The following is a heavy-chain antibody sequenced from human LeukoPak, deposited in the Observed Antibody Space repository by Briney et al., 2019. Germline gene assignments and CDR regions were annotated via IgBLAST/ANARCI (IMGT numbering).Heavy chain of an antibody. CDR2: IFPADSDT. J-gene: IGHJ4*02. D-gene: IGHD5-24*01. CDR3: ARLNGYNHPEFGY. Sequence: GESLKISCKASGYSFTNFRIGWVRQMPGKGLEWMGIIFPADSDTTYSPSFEGQVTISADKSISTAYLQWSSLKASDTAMYYCARLNGYNHPEFGYWGQGTLVTVSS. V-gene: IGHV5-51*01. CDR1: GYSFTNFR.